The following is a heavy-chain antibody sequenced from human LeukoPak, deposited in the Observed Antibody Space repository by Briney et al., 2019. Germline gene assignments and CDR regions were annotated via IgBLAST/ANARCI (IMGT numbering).Heavy chain of an antibody. Sequence: PGGSLRLSCAASKFSFSDYAMHWVRQAPGKGLEWVAIISFDGSNKNYADSVKGRFTISRDNSKKTLYLQMNSLTAEDTAVYFCARDLKWLQTFDHWGQGSLVSVSS. CDR1: KFSFSDYA. CDR3: ARDLKWLQTFDH. J-gene: IGHJ4*02. V-gene: IGHV3-30-3*01. CDR2: ISFDGSNK. D-gene: IGHD5-24*01.